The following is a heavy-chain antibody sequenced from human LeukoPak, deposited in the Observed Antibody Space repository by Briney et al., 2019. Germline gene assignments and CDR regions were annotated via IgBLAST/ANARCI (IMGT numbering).Heavy chain of an antibody. Sequence: GGSLRLSCAASGFTVSSNYMSWVRQAPGKGLEWVSVIYSGGSTYYADSVKGRFTISRDNSKNTLYLQMNSLRAEDTAVYYCARPDYYDYGDSDAFDIWGQGTMVTVSS. CDR1: GFTVSSNY. V-gene: IGHV3-53*01. D-gene: IGHD4-17*01. CDR2: IYSGGST. J-gene: IGHJ3*02. CDR3: ARPDYYDYGDSDAFDI.